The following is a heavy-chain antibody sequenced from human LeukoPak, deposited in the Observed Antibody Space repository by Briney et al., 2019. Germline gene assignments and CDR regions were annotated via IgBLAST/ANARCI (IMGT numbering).Heavy chain of an antibody. CDR3: ARDGYRYCSSTSCYAVL. CDR1: GFTFSSYA. D-gene: IGHD2-2*01. V-gene: IGHV3-53*01. Sequence: PGGSLRLSCAASGFTFSSYAMSWVRQAPGKGLEWVSVIYSGGSTYYADSVKGRFTISRDNSKNTLYLQMNSLRAEDTAVYYCARDGYRYCSSTSCYAVLWGQGTLVTVSS. J-gene: IGHJ4*02. CDR2: IYSGGST.